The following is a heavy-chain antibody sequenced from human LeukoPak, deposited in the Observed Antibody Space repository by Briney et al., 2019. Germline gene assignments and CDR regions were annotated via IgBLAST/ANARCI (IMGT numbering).Heavy chain of an antibody. Sequence: SETLSLICTVSGASISSYFWSWIRQPPGKGLEWIGYIYCSGNTNSNPSLKSRVTILVDTSKNQFSLRLNSVTAADTAVYYCARVVGHDYYMDVWGKGTTVTVSS. V-gene: IGHV4-59*01. J-gene: IGHJ6*03. CDR3: ARVVGHDYYMDV. CDR1: GASISSYF. CDR2: IYCSGNT. D-gene: IGHD2-15*01.